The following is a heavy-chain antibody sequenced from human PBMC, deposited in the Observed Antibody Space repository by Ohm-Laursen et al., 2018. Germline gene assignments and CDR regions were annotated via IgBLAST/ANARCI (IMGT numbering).Heavy chain of an antibody. CDR2: INHSGST. CDR3: ARGRYYYDSSGYYRNYYYYYGMDV. D-gene: IGHD3-22*01. V-gene: IGHV4-34*01. J-gene: IGHJ6*02. Sequence: SETLSLTCAVYGGSFSGYYWSWIRQPPGKGLEWIGEINHSGSTNYNPSLKSRVTISVDTSKNQFSLKLSSLTAADTAVYYCARGRYYYDSSGYYRNYYYYYGMDVWGQGTTVTGSS. CDR1: GGSFSGYY.